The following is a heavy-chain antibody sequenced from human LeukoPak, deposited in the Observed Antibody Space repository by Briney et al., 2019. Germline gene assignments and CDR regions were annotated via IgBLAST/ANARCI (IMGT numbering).Heavy chain of an antibody. V-gene: IGHV3-33*01. Sequence: GGSLRLSCVASGFTPSSYGMHWVRQAPGKGLEWVAVLWYDGSNKKYGDSAKGRFTISSDDSRNTLYLQMDSLRAEDTGVYYCARVAEAYFYYMDVWGEGTTVTVSS. J-gene: IGHJ6*03. CDR3: ARVAEAYFYYMDV. CDR1: GFTPSSYG. CDR2: LWYDGSNK.